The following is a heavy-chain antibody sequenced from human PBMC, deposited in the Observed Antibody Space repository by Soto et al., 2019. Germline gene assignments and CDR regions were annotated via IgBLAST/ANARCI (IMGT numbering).Heavy chain of an antibody. D-gene: IGHD6-19*01. CDR3: ARPYSSGWYVFQH. CDR1: GFTFSSYA. V-gene: IGHV3-23*01. J-gene: IGHJ1*01. CDR2: ISGSGGSR. Sequence: PGGSLRLSFAASGFTFSSYAMSWVRQAPGKGLEWVSAISGSGGSRYYADSVKGRFTISRDNSKNTLYLQMNSLRAEDTAVYYCARPYSSGWYVFQHWGQATLVTVS.